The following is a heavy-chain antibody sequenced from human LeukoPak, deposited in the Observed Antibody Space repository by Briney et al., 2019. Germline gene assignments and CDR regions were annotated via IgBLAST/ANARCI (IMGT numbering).Heavy chain of an antibody. CDR1: GFTFSRFS. CDR2: ISSGSHHK. D-gene: IGHD6-13*01. CDR3: ATRLTADSYEASDI. V-gene: IGHV3-21*06. J-gene: IGHJ3*02. Sequence: GGSLRLSCAGSGFTFSRFSMIWVRQAPGKGLEWVASISSGSHHKYHADSVKGRFTVSRENDKNSLFLQMNSLRAEDTALYYCATRLTADSYEASDIWGQGTMVTVSS.